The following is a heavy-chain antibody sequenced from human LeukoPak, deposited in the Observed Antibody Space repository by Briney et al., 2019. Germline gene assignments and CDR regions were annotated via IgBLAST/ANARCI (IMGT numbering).Heavy chain of an antibody. CDR3: GRDLGGRGGA. CDR1: GFSFSTYW. Sequence: GGSPRLSCAASGFSFSTYWMHWVRQVPGTGLVWVSRTNTDGSITDYADSVKGRFTISRDNAKDTLYLQMNSLRPEDTAVYYCGRDLGGRGGAWGQGTLVTVSS. V-gene: IGHV3-74*01. CDR2: TNTDGSIT. J-gene: IGHJ5*02. D-gene: IGHD1-26*01.